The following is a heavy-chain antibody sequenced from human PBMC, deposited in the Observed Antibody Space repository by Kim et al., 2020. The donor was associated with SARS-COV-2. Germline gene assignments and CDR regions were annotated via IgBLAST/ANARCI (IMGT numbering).Heavy chain of an antibody. Sequence: DYAVSVKSRITINPDTSKNQFSLQLNSVTPEDTAVYYCATGSSSWRGFDCWGQGTLVTVSS. J-gene: IGHJ4*02. V-gene: IGHV6-1*01. CDR3: ATGSSSWRGFDC. D-gene: IGHD6-13*01.